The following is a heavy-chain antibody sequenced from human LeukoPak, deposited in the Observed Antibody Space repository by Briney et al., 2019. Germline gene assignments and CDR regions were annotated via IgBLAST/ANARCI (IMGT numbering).Heavy chain of an antibody. CDR3: ARGINYYDTSFIDY. CDR2: IKQDGGAK. CDR1: GFTFTSYW. Sequence: GGSLRLSCAASGFTFTSYWMSWFRQAPGKGLEWVANIKQDGGAKYYVDSVKGRFTISRDNAKNSLYLQMNSLRAEDTAVYYYARGINYYDTSFIDYWGQGTLVTVSS. D-gene: IGHD3-22*01. V-gene: IGHV3-7*04. J-gene: IGHJ4*02.